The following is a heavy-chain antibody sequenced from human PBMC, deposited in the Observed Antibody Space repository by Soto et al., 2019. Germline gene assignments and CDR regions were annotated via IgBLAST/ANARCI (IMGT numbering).Heavy chain of an antibody. CDR1: GFIFSTYT. V-gene: IGHV3-23*03. CDR2: INQPGKQT. J-gene: IGHJ4*02. CDR3: AREYDYGGRYFDY. D-gene: IGHD4-17*01. Sequence: PGGSLRLSCAASGFIFSTYTMNWVRQVPGKGLEWVSGINQPGKQTWYADSVKGRFTISRDNSKNFLFLQMNSLRVEDTAVYYCAREYDYGGRYFDYWGQGTLVTVSS.